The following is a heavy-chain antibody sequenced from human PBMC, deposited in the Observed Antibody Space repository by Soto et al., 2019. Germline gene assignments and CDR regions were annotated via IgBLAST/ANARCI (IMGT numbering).Heavy chain of an antibody. J-gene: IGHJ6*02. V-gene: IGHV1-69*01. CDR2: IIPILGTA. Sequence: QVQLVQSGAEVKKPGSSVKVSCKASGGTFSSYAISWVRQAPGQGLEWMGGIIPILGTANYAQKFQGRVTITADESTSQAYMELSSLRSEDTAVYYCARMVYAIAYWDGMDVWGQGTTVTVSS. CDR3: ARMVYAIAYWDGMDV. D-gene: IGHD2-8*01. CDR1: GGTFSSYA.